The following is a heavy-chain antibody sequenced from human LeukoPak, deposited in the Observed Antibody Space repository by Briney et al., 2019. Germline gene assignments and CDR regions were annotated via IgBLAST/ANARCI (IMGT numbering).Heavy chain of an antibody. CDR2: IYYSGST. Sequence: PSEPLSLTCTVSGGSISNYYWNWIRQSPGKGLEWIGYIYYSGSTSYNPSLKSRVTISVDTSKNQFTLNLSSVTAADTAVYHCARLRSGYNVFDSWGQGTLVTVSS. CDR1: GGSISNYY. J-gene: IGHJ4*02. CDR3: ARLRSGYNVFDS. V-gene: IGHV4-59*01. D-gene: IGHD5-24*01.